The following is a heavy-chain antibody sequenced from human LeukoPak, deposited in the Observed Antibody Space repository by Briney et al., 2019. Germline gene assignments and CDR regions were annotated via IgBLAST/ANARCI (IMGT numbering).Heavy chain of an antibody. CDR1: GYTFTSYG. V-gene: IGHV1-18*01. D-gene: IGHD3-16*02. CDR2: ISAYNGNT. CDR3: ARVGDYVWGNYRYTLQYYFDY. Sequence: GASVKVSCKASGYTFTSYGISWVRQAPGQGLERMGWISAYNGNTNYAQKLQGRVTITTDTSTSTAYMELRRLRSDDTAVYYCARVGDYVWGNYRYTLQYYFDYWGQGTLVTVSS. J-gene: IGHJ4*02.